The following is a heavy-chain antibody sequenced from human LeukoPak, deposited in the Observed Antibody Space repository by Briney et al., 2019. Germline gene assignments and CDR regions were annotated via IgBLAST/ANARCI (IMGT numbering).Heavy chain of an antibody. D-gene: IGHD4-17*01. Sequence: GGSLRLSCAASGFTFSNYARSWVRLSPGKGLEWVSTVSGNSDNTYYADSVQGRFTISRDNSRSTVYLQMNSLRAEDTAVYYCAKGFKTYGELSFDYWGQGTLVTVSS. J-gene: IGHJ4*02. V-gene: IGHV3-23*01. CDR2: VSGNSDNT. CDR1: GFTFSNYA. CDR3: AKGFKTYGELSFDY.